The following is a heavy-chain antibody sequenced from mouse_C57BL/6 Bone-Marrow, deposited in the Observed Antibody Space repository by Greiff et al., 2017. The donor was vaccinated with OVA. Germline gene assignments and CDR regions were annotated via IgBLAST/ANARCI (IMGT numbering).Heavy chain of an antibody. J-gene: IGHJ4*01. V-gene: IGHV1-78*01. Sequence: VQLQQSDAELVKPGASVKISCKVSGYTFTDHTIHWMKQRPEQGLEWIGYIYPRDGSTKYNEKFKGKATLTADKSSSTAYMQLNSLTSEDSAVYFCARGEIYYDYLYAMDYWGQGTSVTVSS. D-gene: IGHD2-4*01. CDR1: GYTFTDHT. CDR3: ARGEIYYDYLYAMDY. CDR2: IYPRDGST.